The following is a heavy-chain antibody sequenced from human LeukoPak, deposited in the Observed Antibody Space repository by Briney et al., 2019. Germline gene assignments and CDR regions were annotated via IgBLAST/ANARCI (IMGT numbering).Heavy chain of an antibody. V-gene: IGHV3-23*01. CDR1: GFTVSSNY. CDR2: IGGSNGIT. J-gene: IGHJ4*02. Sequence: PGGSLRLSCAASGFTVSSNYMSWVRQAPGKGLEWVSVIGGSNGITFHVGSVKGRFTISRDNSKDTLYLQMNSLRAEDTAVYYCARNENSGWGYFDYWGQGTLVTVSS. D-gene: IGHD5-12*01. CDR3: ARNENSGWGYFDY.